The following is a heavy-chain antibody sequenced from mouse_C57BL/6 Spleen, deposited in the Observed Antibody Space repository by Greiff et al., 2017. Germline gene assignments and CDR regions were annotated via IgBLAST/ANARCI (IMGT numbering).Heavy chain of an antibody. D-gene: IGHD1-1*01. Sequence: QVHVKQSGAELVKPGASVKLSCKASGYTFTSYWMHWVKQRPGRGLEWIGRIDPNSGGTKYNEKFKSKATLTVDKPSSTAYMQLSSLTSEDSAVYYCASVYYYGSRAYYAMDYWGQGTSVTVSS. J-gene: IGHJ4*01. CDR2: IDPNSGGT. CDR3: ASVYYYGSRAYYAMDY. CDR1: GYTFTSYW. V-gene: IGHV1-72*01.